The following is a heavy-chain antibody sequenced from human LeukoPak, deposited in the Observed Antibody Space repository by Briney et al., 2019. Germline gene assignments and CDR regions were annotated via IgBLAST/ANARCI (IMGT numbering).Heavy chain of an antibody. CDR2: IYHSGST. V-gene: IGHV4-30-2*01. CDR3: ARDGSIRGYYYGVDV. CDR1: GGSISSGGYS. D-gene: IGHD1-26*01. Sequence: SETLSLTCAVSGGSISSGGYSWSWIRQPPGKGLEWIGYIYHSGSTYYNPSLKSRVTISVDRSKNQFSLKLSSVTAADTAVYYCARDGSIRGYYYGVDVWGQGTTVTVSS. J-gene: IGHJ6*02.